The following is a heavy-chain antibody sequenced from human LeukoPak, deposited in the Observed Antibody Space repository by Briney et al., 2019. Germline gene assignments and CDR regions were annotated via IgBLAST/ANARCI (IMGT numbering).Heavy chain of an antibody. D-gene: IGHD1-26*01. CDR3: ARDRVLGVGAYDY. CDR1: GGSISSGGYY. Sequence: SETLSLTCTVSGGSISSGGYYWSWIRQYPGKGLERIGYIYYSGSTYYNPSLKSRVTISVDTSKNQFSLKLSSVTAADTAVYYCARDRVLGVGAYDYWGQGTLVTVSS. V-gene: IGHV4-31*03. J-gene: IGHJ4*02. CDR2: IYYSGST.